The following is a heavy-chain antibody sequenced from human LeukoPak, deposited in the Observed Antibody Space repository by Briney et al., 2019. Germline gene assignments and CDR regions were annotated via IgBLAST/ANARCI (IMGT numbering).Heavy chain of an antibody. CDR1: VDSVASNSAA. D-gene: IGHD2-8*02. CDR3: ARLVGGGVDS. V-gene: IGHV6-1*01. CDR2: TYYRSKRHN. J-gene: IGHJ4*02. Sequence: SQTLSLTCAISVDSVASNSAAWNWIRQSPSRGLEWLGRTYYRSKRHNEYAASVKNRITNNPNTSKDQSSLQLNSVTPEDTAVYYCARLVGGGVDSWGQGTLVTVSS.